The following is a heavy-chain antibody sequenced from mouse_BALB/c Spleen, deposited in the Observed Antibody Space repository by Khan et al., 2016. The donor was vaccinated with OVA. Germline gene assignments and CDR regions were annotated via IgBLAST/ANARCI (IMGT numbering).Heavy chain of an antibody. Sequence: VQLQESGAELARPGASVRMSCKASGYTFTSNTMHWVKKRPGQGLEWIGYINPRSGYTNFNQNFKDKATLTADKSSSTAYMQLSSLTSEDSAVYYCARRTTGYTMDYWGPGTSVTVSS. CDR1: GYTFTSNT. CDR2: INPRSGYT. V-gene: IGHV1-4*01. D-gene: IGHD2-14*01. J-gene: IGHJ4*01. CDR3: ARRTTGYTMDY.